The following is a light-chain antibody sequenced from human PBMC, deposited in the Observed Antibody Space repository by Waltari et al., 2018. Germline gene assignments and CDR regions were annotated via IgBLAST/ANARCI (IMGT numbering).Light chain of an antibody. CDR2: DAS. V-gene: IGKV3-11*01. J-gene: IGKJ5*01. CDR1: QSVSTS. CDR3: QQRSTWPPIT. Sequence: DIVLTQSPATLSLSPGERATLSCRASQSVSTSLAWYQQKPGQAPRLLLYDASNRATGIPARFTGSGSGTDFTLTISSLEPEDFGVYYCQQRSTWPPITFGQGTRLEIK.